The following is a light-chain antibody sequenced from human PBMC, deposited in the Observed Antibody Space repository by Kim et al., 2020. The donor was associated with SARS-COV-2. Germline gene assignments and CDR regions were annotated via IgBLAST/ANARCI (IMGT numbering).Light chain of an antibody. V-gene: IGLV2-11*01. J-gene: IGLJ3*02. CDR1: SSDVGGYNY. CDR2: DVN. CDR3: CSYAGTYSWV. Sequence: GQSLTISCTGTSSDVGGYNYVSWYQQHPGKAPKVMIYDVNKRRPGVPDRFSGSKSGNTASLTISGLQADDEADYYCCSYAGTYSWVFGGGTQLTVL.